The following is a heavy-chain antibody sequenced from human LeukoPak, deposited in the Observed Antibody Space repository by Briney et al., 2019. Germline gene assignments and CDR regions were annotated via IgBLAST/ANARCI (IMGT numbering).Heavy chain of an antibody. CDR2: ISSSGSTI. Sequence: GGSLRLSCAASGSTFSDYYMSWIRQAPGKGLEWVSYISSSGSTIYYADSVKGRFTISRDNAKNSLYLQMNSLRAEDTAVYYCARAAYDSSGYYLLGYWGQGTLVTVSS. CDR3: ARAAYDSSGYYLLGY. J-gene: IGHJ4*02. V-gene: IGHV3-11*01. CDR1: GSTFSDYY. D-gene: IGHD3-22*01.